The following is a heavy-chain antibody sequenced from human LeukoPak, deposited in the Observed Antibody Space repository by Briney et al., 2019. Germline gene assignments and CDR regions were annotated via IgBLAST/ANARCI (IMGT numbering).Heavy chain of an antibody. Sequence: GRSLRLSCAASGFTFSSYGMHWGRQAPGKGLEWGAVIWYDGSNKYYADSVKGRFTISRDNSKNPLYLQMNSLRAEDTAVYYCARAVATITRAFDYWGQGTLVTVSS. V-gene: IGHV3-33*01. CDR2: IWYDGSNK. CDR1: GFTFSSYG. CDR3: ARAVATITRAFDY. D-gene: IGHD5-12*01. J-gene: IGHJ4*02.